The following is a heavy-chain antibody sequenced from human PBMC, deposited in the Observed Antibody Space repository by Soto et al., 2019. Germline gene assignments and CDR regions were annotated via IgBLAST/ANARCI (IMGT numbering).Heavy chain of an antibody. J-gene: IGHJ4*02. CDR2: IYWDDDK. CDR3: AHSGVGGEAY. Sequence: QITLKESGPTLVKPTQTLTLTCTFSGFSLSTSGVGVGWIRQPPGKALEWLALIYWDDDKRYSPSLKSRLTIXXDTSKNQVALTLTNIDPVDTATYCCAHSGVGGEAYWGQGTLVTVSS. D-gene: IGHD2-21*01. CDR1: GFSLSTSGVG. V-gene: IGHV2-5*02.